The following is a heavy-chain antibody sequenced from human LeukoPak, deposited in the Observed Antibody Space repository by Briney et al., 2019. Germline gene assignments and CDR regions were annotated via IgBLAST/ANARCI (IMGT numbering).Heavy chain of an antibody. CDR2: IIPIFGTA. CDR1: GGTFSSYA. CDR3: ARHSSSWYYFDY. J-gene: IGHJ4*02. Sequence: ASVKVSCKAPGGTFSSYAISWVRQAPGQGLEWMGGIIPIFGTANYAQKFQGRVTITADESTSTAYMELSSLRSEDTAVYYCARHSSSWYYFDYWGQGTLVTVSS. V-gene: IGHV1-69*13. D-gene: IGHD6-13*01.